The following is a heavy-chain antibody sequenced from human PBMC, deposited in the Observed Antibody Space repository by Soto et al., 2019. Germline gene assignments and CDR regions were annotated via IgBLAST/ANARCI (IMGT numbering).Heavy chain of an antibody. V-gene: IGHV3-15*05. CDR1: GFIFGNAL. CDR3: VAGSPFEY. D-gene: IGHD1-26*01. CDR2: VKRKSDGETT. J-gene: IGHJ4*02. Sequence: PGGSRRRSWAGSGFIFGNALLSGVRQAPGKGLEWVGRVKRKSDGETTDYAAPVTGRFTISRDDSKPTVYLQMNSLKIEDTGIYYCVAGSPFEYWGQGTLVTFSS.